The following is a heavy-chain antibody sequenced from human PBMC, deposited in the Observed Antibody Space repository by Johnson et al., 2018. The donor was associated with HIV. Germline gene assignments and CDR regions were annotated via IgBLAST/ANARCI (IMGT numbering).Heavy chain of an antibody. V-gene: IGHV3-7*02. CDR1: GFTFSSYW. D-gene: IGHD3-16*01. CDR2: IKQAGSEK. Sequence: MLLVESGGGLVQPGGSLRLSCAASGFTFSSYWMRWVRQAPGKGLEWVDNIKQAGSEKYYVDSVKGRFTISRDNAKNSLSLQMNILTADDTAVDYGGRSPEVGGMDAFDIWGQGTMVTVS. J-gene: IGHJ3*02. CDR3: GRSPEVGGMDAFDI.